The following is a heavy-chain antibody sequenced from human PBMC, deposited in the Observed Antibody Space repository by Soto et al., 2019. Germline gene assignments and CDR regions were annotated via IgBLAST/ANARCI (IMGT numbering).Heavy chain of an antibody. D-gene: IGHD6-19*01. CDR3: AKNRAVAGNSHRGVDY. Sequence: GGSLRLSCAASGFTFSSYAMSWVRQAPGKGLEWVSAISGSGGSTYYADSVEGRFTISRDNSKNTLYLQMNSLRAEDTAVYYCAKNRAVAGNSHRGVDYWGQGTLVTVSS. CDR1: GFTFSSYA. CDR2: ISGSGGST. V-gene: IGHV3-23*01. J-gene: IGHJ4*02.